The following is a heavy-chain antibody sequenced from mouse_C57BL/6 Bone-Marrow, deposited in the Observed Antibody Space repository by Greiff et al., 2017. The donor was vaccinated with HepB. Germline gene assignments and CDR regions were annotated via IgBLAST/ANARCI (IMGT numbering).Heavy chain of an antibody. J-gene: IGHJ2*01. D-gene: IGHD2-12*01. V-gene: IGHV1-55*01. CDR2: VFPGSGGS. Sequence: QVQLQQPGAELVKPGASVKMSCRASGYTFTNNWITWVRQRPGQGLEWIGDVFPGSGGSNNNEKFKRRATLTVDTSSSTAYMQLSSLTSEDSAVYYCASPYYSLYFDYWGQGTTLTVSS. CDR1: GYTFTNNW. CDR3: ASPYYSLYFDY.